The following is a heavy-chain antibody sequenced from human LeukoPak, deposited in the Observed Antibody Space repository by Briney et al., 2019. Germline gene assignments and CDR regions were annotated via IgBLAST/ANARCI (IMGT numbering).Heavy chain of an antibody. J-gene: IGHJ5*02. CDR3: ARTVDYGDYGRFDP. D-gene: IGHD4-17*01. V-gene: IGHV3-48*01. CDR2: ISSSSSTI. Sequence: GGSLRLSCAASGFTFSSYSMNWVRQAPGKGLEWVSSISSSSSTIYYADSVKGRFTISRDNAKNSLYLQMNSLRAEDTAVYYCARTVDYGDYGRFDPWGQGTLVTVSS. CDR1: GFTFSSYS.